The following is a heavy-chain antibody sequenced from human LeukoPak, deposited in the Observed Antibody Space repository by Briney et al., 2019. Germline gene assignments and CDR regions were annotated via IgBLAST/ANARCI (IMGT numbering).Heavy chain of an antibody. V-gene: IGHV1-46*01. CDR1: GYTFTSSY. CDR2: INPSSVST. Sequence: ASVKVSCKASGYTFTSSYMHWVRQAPGQGLEWMGIINPSSVSTSYAQKFQGRVTMTRDTSTSTVYMELSSLRSEDTAVYYCARTAARRFDYWGQGTLVTVSS. J-gene: IGHJ4*02. CDR3: ARTAARRFDY. D-gene: IGHD6-6*01.